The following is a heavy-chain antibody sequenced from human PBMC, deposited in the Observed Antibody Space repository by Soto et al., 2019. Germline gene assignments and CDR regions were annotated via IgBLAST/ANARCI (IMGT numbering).Heavy chain of an antibody. D-gene: IGHD1-26*01. J-gene: IGHJ4*02. CDR2: VYYSGST. V-gene: IGHV4-39*01. CDR3: WALELLTTITSYFDY. CDR1: GGSVSSSSYY. Sequence: SETLSLTCTVSGGSVSSSSYYWGWVRQPPGKGLEWIGSVYYSGSTYYNPSLESRVTISVDKSKNQFSLKLMSLSAADTAVYYYWALELLTTITSYFDYWGQGALVTVSS.